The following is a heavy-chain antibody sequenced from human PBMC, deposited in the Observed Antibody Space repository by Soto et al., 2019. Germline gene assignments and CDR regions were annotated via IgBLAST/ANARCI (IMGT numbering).Heavy chain of an antibody. CDR1: GFTFSSYA. D-gene: IGHD6-13*01. CDR2: ISYDGSNK. V-gene: IGHV3-30-3*01. CDR3: ARDHDVQQLVHYYYYYGMDV. Sequence: GGSLRLSCAASGFTFSSYAMHWVRQAPGKGLEWVAVISYDGSNKYYADSVKGRFTISRDNSKNTLYLQMNSLRAEDTAVYYCARDHDVQQLVHYYYYYGMDVWGQGTTVTVSS. J-gene: IGHJ6*02.